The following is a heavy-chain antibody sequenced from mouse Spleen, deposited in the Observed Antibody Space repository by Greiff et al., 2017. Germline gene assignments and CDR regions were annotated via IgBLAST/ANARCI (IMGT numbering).Heavy chain of an antibody. CDR3: ARVHYYGSSYLYYFDY. V-gene: IGHV1-9*01. CDR2: ILPGSGST. D-gene: IGHD1-1*01. CDR1: GYTFTGYW. J-gene: IGHJ2*01. Sequence: VQLQQSGAELMKPGASVKLSCKATGYTFTGYWIEWVKQRPGHGLEWIGEILPGSGSTNYNEKFKGKATFTADTSSNTAYMQLSSLTTEDSAIYYCARVHYYGSSYLYYFDYWGQGTTLTVSS.